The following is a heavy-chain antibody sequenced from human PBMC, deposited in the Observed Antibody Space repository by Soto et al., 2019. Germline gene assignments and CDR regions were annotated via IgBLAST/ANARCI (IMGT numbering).Heavy chain of an antibody. J-gene: IGHJ4*02. V-gene: IGHV4-59*08. CDR1: GFSISSYY. Sequence: SETLSLTCTVSGFSISSYYWSWIRQPPGKGLEWIGYIYYSGSTNYNPSLKSRVTISVDTSKNQFSLKLSSVTAADTAVYYCARLWGHYFDYWGQGTLVTVSS. CDR3: ARLWGHYFDY. D-gene: IGHD7-27*01. CDR2: IYYSGST.